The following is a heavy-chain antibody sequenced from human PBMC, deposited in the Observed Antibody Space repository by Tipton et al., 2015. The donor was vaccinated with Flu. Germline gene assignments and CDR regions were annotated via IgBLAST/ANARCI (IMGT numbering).Heavy chain of an antibody. D-gene: IGHD6-19*01. V-gene: IGHV3-23*01. CDR1: GFNFRSFS. CDR3: AKFFSGWYSAFDL. J-gene: IGHJ3*01. Sequence: LRLSCVASGFNFRSFSMGWVRQAPGKGLEWVASVSDSGATSFHADSVKGRFTISRDDFRSTLSLQMDSLRADDTAEYFCAKFFSGWYSAFDLWGQGTRVAVSS. CDR2: VSDSGATS.